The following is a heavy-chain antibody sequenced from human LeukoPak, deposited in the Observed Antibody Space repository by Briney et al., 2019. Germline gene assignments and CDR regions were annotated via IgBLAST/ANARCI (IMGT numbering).Heavy chain of an antibody. CDR1: GFTFTSYG. Sequence: PGGSLRLSCAASGFTFTSYGMHWVRQAPGKGLEWVALITYDGYYKYYSDSVKGRFTISSDTSKNTLYLQMNSLRVEDTAVYYCARSSGDGGIDFDYWGQGAPVTVSS. CDR2: ITYDGYYK. CDR3: ARSSGDGGIDFDY. D-gene: IGHD4-23*01. V-gene: IGHV3-30*03. J-gene: IGHJ4*02.